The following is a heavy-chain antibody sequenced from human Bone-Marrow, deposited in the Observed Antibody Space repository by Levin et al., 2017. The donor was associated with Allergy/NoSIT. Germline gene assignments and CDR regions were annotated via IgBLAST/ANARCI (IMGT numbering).Heavy chain of an antibody. CDR2: ISGSGGTT. Sequence: GGSLRLSCAPSGFTFSSYAMSWVRQAPGKGLEWVSAISGSGGTTYHADSVKGRFTISRDNSGNTLYLQMNSLRDEDTAIYYCAKGYTSGRYGPHHWGQGTLVTVSS. V-gene: IGHV3-23*01. D-gene: IGHD6-19*01. CDR1: GFTFSSYA. J-gene: IGHJ1*01. CDR3: AKGYTSGRYGPHH.